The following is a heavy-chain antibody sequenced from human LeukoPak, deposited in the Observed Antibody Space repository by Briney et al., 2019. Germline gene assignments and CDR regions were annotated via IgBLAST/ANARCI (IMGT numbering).Heavy chain of an antibody. CDR3: ARDVRNYYDSSGYQYYFDY. D-gene: IGHD3-22*01. CDR1: GYTFNGYY. Sequence: ASVKVSCKASGYTFNGYYMHWVRQAPGQGLEWMGWINPNNGGTKYVQKFQGRVTMTRDTSISTAYMELSRLRSDDTAVYYCARDVRNYYDSSGYQYYFDYWGQGTLVTVSS. V-gene: IGHV1-2*02. J-gene: IGHJ4*02. CDR2: INPNNGGT.